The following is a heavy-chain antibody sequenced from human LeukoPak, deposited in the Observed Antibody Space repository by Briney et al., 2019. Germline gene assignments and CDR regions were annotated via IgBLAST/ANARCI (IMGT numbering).Heavy chain of an antibody. CDR2: IYSGGST. D-gene: IGHD3-9*01. CDR1: GFTVGSNY. Sequence: GGSLRLSCAASGFTVGSNYMSWVRQAPGKGLEWVSVIYSGGSTYYADSVKGRFTISRDNSKNTLYLQMNSLRAEDTAVYYCARALRYFDRLLSHYYYYYGMDVWGQGTTVTVSS. V-gene: IGHV3-66*01. CDR3: ARALRYFDRLLSHYYYYYGMDV. J-gene: IGHJ6*02.